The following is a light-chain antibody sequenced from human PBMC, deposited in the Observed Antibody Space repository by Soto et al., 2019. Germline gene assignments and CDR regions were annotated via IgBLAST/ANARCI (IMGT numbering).Light chain of an antibody. V-gene: IGKV3-11*01. Sequence: EIVLTQSPATLSLSPGERATLSCRASQSVSSYLAWYQQKPGQAPRLLIYDASNRATGIPARFSGSGSGTDFSLTIIILEPEDFAVYYCQQHSNWPPYTFGQGTKLEIK. J-gene: IGKJ2*01. CDR1: QSVSSY. CDR2: DAS. CDR3: QQHSNWPPYT.